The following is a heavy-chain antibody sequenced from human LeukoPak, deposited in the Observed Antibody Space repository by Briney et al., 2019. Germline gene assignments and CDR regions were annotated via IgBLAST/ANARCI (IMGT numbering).Heavy chain of an antibody. CDR2: MNPNSGNT. CDR3: ARGQGITIFGVVIEYYFGY. V-gene: IGHV1-8*03. CDR1: GYTFTSYD. Sequence: ASVKVSCKASGYTFTSYDINWVRQATGQGLEWMGWMNPNSGNTGYAQKFQGRVTITRNTSISTAYMELSSLRSEDTAVYYCARGQGITIFGVVIEYYFGYWGQGTLVTVSS. J-gene: IGHJ4*02. D-gene: IGHD3-3*01.